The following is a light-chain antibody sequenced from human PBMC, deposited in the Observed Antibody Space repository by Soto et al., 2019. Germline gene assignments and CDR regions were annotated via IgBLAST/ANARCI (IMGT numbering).Light chain of an antibody. CDR3: QQLNSYPQLT. Sequence: IQLTQSPSSLSASVGDRVTITCRASQGISSYLAWYQQKPGKAPKLLIYAASTLQSGVPSRFSGSGSGTDFTLTISSLQPEDFATYYCQQLNSYPQLTFGGGTKVAIK. J-gene: IGKJ4*01. V-gene: IGKV1-9*01. CDR2: AAS. CDR1: QGISSY.